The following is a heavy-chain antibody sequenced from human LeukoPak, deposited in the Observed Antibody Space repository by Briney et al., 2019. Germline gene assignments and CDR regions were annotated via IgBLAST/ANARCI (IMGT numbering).Heavy chain of an antibody. CDR1: GYTFTSYG. V-gene: IGHV1-18*01. CDR2: ISGYNGNT. J-gene: IGHJ4*02. Sequence: ASVKVSCKASGYTFTSYGISRVRQAPGQGLEWMGWISGYNGNTHYAQKLQGRVTMTTDTSTSTAYMELRSLRSDDTAVYYCARGPYCSGGTCYSQYFDYWGQGTLVTVSS. CDR3: ARGPYCSGGTCYSQYFDY. D-gene: IGHD2-15*01.